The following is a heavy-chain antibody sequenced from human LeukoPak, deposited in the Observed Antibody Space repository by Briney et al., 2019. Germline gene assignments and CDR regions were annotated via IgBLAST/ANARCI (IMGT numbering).Heavy chain of an antibody. CDR1: GFTFSSYA. V-gene: IGHV3-33*08. CDR3: ARDHGRLPFDY. D-gene: IGHD6-25*01. J-gene: IGHJ4*02. CDR2: IWYDGSNK. Sequence: GGSLRLSCAASGFTFSSYAMSWVRQAPGKGLEWVAVIWYDGSNKYYADSVKGRFTISRDNSKNTLYLQMNSLRAEDTAVYYCARDHGRLPFDYWGQGTLVTVSS.